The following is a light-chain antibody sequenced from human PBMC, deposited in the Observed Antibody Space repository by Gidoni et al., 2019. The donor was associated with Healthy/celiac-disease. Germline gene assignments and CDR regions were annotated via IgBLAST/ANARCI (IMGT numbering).Light chain of an antibody. J-gene: IGKJ4*01. CDR1: QSVSSY. V-gene: IGKV3-11*01. Sequence: EIVLTQSQATLSLSPGERATLSCRASQSVSSYLAWYQQKPGQAPRLLIYDASNRATGIPARFSGSGSGTDFTLTIISLEPEDFAVYYCQQRSNWLTFGGXTKVEIK. CDR3: QQRSNWLT. CDR2: DAS.